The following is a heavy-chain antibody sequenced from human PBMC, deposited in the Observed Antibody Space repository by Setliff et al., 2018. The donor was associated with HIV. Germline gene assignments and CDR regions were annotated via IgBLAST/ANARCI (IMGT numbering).Heavy chain of an antibody. J-gene: IGHJ5*02. Sequence: GGSLRFSCAASGFTFSDHYMDWVRQAPGKGLEWVSCISTGGSFIYYADSVKGRFTISRDNAKNSLYLQMNSLRAEDTAMYYCTKGVKWLAPWGQGTPVTVSS. CDR3: TKGVKWLAP. CDR1: GFTFSDHY. D-gene: IGHD2-21*01. V-gene: IGHV3-21*04. CDR2: ISTGGSFI.